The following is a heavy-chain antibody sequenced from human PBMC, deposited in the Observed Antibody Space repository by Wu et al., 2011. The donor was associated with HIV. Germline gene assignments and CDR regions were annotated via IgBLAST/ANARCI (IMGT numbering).Heavy chain of an antibody. CDR1: GYTFTGHY. CDR3: ARDSVIAAVAGXTDY. D-gene: IGHD6-19*01. V-gene: IGHV1-2*02. CDR2: INPNSGGT. J-gene: IGHJ4*02. Sequence: QVQLVQSGAEVKKPGATVRVSCEASGYTFTGHYIHWVRQAPGQGLEWMGWINPNSGGTKYAQKFQGRLTMTRDTSISTAYMELSRLRSDDTAMYYCARDSVIAAVAGXTDYWGQGTLVTVSS.